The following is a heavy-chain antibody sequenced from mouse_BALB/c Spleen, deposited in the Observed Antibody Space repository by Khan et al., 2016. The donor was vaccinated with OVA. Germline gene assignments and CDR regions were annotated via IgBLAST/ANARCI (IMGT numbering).Heavy chain of an antibody. J-gene: IGHJ3*01. CDR3: AREGGAWFPY. V-gene: IGHV1-77*01. CDR2: IYPGRNNP. CDR1: GYTFTDYN. Sequence: QIQLVQSGAELARPGASVKLSCKASGYTFTDYNINWVKQRTGQGLGWIGEIYPGRNNPYYNEKCKGKSTLTADKSASTVYMQLSSLTSEESAVYFCAREGGAWFPYWGQGTLVTVSA.